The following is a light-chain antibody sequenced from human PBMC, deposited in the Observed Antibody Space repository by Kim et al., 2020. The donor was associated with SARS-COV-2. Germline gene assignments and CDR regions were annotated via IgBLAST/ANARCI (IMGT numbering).Light chain of an antibody. CDR2: DAS. Sequence: SLSPGERPTLSCRASQSVSSYLAWYQQRPGQAPRLLIYDASSRATGIPARFSGGGSGIDFTLTISSLEPEDFAVYYCQQRSHWPPTFGGGTKLEI. CDR3: QQRSHWPPT. J-gene: IGKJ4*01. CDR1: QSVSSY. V-gene: IGKV3-11*01.